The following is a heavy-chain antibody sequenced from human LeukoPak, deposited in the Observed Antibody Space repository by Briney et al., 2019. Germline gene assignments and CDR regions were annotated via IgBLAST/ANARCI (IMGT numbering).Heavy chain of an antibody. D-gene: IGHD2-2*01. J-gene: IGHJ4*02. CDR1: GYSFTSGHY. Sequence: SETLSLTCSVSGYSFTSGHYWGWIRQPPGKGLEWIANIYHTGSAHYNPSLKSRVTISVDTSKNQFSLKLSSVTAADTAVYYCARYCTSTACILRGFDYWGQGTLVTVSS. CDR2: IYHTGSA. V-gene: IGHV4-38-2*01. CDR3: ARYCTSTACILRGFDY.